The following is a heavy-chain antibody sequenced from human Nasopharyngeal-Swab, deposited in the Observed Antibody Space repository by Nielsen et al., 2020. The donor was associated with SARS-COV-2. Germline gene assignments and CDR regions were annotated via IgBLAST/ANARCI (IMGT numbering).Heavy chain of an antibody. J-gene: IGHJ2*01. CDR3: ARQIALYSYTSEWFFHL. Sequence: SDTLSLTCTVPGGSISSYYWSWIGQPPGQGLAWIGYNYYSGITNYNPSLKSVVTISVDTSKNQFSLKLTSVTAADTAVYYCARQIALYSYTSEWFFHLWGRGALVTVSS. CDR2: NYYSGIT. V-gene: IGHV4-59*08. CDR1: GGSISSYY. D-gene: IGHD5-18*01.